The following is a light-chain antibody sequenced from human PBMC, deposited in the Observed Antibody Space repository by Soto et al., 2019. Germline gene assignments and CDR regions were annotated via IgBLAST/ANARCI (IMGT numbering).Light chain of an antibody. V-gene: IGKV1-6*01. CDR1: QGIRND. CDR3: LQDYNYPLT. Sequence: AIQRTQSPSSLSSSVGGRVTMSCRASQGIRNDLGWYKQKPGKAPKLLIYTASSLQSGVPSRFRGSGSGTDFTLTISSLQPEDVATYYCLQDYNYPLTFGGGTNVDIK. J-gene: IGKJ4*01. CDR2: TAS.